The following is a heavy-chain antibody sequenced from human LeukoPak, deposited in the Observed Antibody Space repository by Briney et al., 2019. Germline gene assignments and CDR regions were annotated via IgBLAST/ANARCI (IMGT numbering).Heavy chain of an antibody. V-gene: IGHV4-59*08. CDR2: VYHTGNT. J-gene: IGHJ4*02. D-gene: IGHD2/OR15-2a*01. CDR3: ARHPFSNPFDF. CDR1: DASITSSY. Sequence: SETLSLTCTVSDASITSSYWSWIRQPPGKGLEWIGYVYHTGNTDYNPSLRSRVTISLDTSKSHFTLSLSSATAADTAVYFCARHPFSNPFDFWGRGTLVTVSS.